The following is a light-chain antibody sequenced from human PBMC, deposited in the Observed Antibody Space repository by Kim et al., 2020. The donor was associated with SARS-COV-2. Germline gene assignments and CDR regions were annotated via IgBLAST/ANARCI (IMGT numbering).Light chain of an antibody. CDR3: QQYNNWPPERT. V-gene: IGKV3-15*01. Sequence: PGERATPSCRARQSVSSNLAWYQQKPGQAPRLLIYGASTRATGIPARFSGSGSGTEFTLTISSLQSEDFAVYYCQQYNNWPPERTFGQGTKVDIK. J-gene: IGKJ1*01. CDR1: QSVSSN. CDR2: GAS.